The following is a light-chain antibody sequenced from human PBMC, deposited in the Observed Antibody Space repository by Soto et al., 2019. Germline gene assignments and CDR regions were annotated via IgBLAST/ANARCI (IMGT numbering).Light chain of an antibody. CDR2: DAS. J-gene: IGKJ2*01. Sequence: DIVLTQSPATLSLSPGERATLSCRARQSVTTYLSWYQQKPGQAPRLLIYDASNRATDIPARFSGSGSGTDFTLTISSLETEDFAVYYCQHRGNWPRTFGQGTKLEIK. CDR3: QHRGNWPRT. CDR1: QSVTTY. V-gene: IGKV3-11*01.